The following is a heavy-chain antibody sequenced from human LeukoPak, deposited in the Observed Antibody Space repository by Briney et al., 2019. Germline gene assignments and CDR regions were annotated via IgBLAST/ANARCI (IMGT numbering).Heavy chain of an antibody. CDR2: ISSSDNSI. Sequence: PGGSLRLSCAASGFTFSNYEMSWVRQAPGKGLEWVSYISSSDNSIYYAASVKGRFTISRDNAKNSLYLQMNSLRAEDTAVYYCARDPVAAGFDRWFDPWGQGTLVTVSS. J-gene: IGHJ5*02. CDR3: ARDPVAAGFDRWFDP. V-gene: IGHV3-48*03. CDR1: GFTFSNYE. D-gene: IGHD2-21*01.